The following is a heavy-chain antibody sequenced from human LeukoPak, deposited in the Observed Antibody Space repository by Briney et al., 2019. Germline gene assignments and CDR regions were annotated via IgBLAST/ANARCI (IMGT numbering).Heavy chain of an antibody. J-gene: IGHJ4*02. CDR2: LYSGGAT. CDR3: TRDSANYHFAY. CDR1: GFTVKDNF. D-gene: IGHD4/OR15-4a*01. V-gene: IGHV3-66*01. Sequence: PGGSLRLSCAASGFTVKDNFMSWVSQAPGKGLEWVSVLYSGGATYYADSVKGRFTISRDDSKNIVFLQMNDLRTEDTAFYYCTRDSANYHFAYWGQGALVTVSS.